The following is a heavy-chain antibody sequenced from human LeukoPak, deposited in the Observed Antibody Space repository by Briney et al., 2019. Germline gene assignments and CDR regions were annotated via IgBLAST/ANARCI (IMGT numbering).Heavy chain of an antibody. V-gene: IGHV3-7*01. J-gene: IGHJ4*02. D-gene: IGHD6-19*01. Sequence: PGGSLRLSCAASGFTFSSYWMSWVRQAPGKGLEWVANIKQDGSEKYYVGSVKGRFTISRDNAKNSLYLQMNSLRAEDTAVYYCARDGVADYFDYWGQGTLVTVSS. CDR2: IKQDGSEK. CDR3: ARDGVADYFDY. CDR1: GFTFSSYW.